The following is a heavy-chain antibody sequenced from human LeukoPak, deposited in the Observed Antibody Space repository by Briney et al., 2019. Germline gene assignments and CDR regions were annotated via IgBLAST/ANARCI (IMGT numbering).Heavy chain of an antibody. V-gene: IGHV3-23*01. CDR1: GFTFSSYA. D-gene: IGHD6-19*01. CDR3: AKDGTVAGLHYSFGY. CDR2: ISGIGGST. Sequence: GGSLRLSCAASGFTFSSYAMSWVRQAPGKGLEWVSVISGIGGSTYYADSVEGRFTISRDNSKNTLSLQMNSPRAEDTAVYYCAKDGTVAGLHYSFGYWGQGTQVTVSS. J-gene: IGHJ4*01.